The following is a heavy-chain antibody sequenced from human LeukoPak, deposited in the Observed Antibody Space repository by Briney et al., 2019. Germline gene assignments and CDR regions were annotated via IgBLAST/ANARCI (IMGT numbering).Heavy chain of an antibody. J-gene: IGHJ4*02. Sequence: GGSLRLSCAASGFTFSSYAMSWVRQAPGKGLEWVSAITDNSAYTYYADSVKGRFTISRDNSKNTLYLQMNSLRAEDTAVYFCVRVGYSYGYGDWNHFDYWGQGTLVTVSS. CDR3: VRVGYSYGYGDWNHFDY. CDR2: ITDNSAYT. D-gene: IGHD5-18*01. CDR1: GFTFSSYA. V-gene: IGHV3-23*01.